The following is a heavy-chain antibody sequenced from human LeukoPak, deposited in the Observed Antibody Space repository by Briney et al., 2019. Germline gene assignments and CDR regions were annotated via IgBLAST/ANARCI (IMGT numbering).Heavy chain of an antibody. CDR2: ISGSGGST. Sequence: PGGSLRLSCAASGFTFSTYAMSWVRQAPGKGLEWVSSISGSGGSTYYADSVKGRFTISRDNSKNTLYLQMNSLRVEDTAVYYCANGGLWFPTRTDWGQGTLVTVSS. V-gene: IGHV3-23*01. CDR1: GFTFSTYA. J-gene: IGHJ4*02. CDR3: ANGGLWFPTRTD. D-gene: IGHD3-10*01.